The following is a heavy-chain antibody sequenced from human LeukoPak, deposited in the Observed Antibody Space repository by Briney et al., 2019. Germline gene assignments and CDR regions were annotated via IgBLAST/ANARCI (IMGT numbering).Heavy chain of an antibody. V-gene: IGHV3-48*01. CDR2: ISSSSSTI. J-gene: IGHJ3*02. CDR1: GFTFSSYS. Sequence: GGSLRLSCAASGFTFSSYSMNWVRQAPGKGLEWVSYISSSSSTIYYADSVKGRFTISRDNAKNSLYLQMNSLRAEDTAVYYCARVTYSGPTAFDIWGQGTMVTVSS. CDR3: ARVTYSGPTAFDI. D-gene: IGHD2-15*01.